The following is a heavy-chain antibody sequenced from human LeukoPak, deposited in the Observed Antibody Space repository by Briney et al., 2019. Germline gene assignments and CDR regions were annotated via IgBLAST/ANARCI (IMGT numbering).Heavy chain of an antibody. Sequence: GGSLRLSCAASRFTLSSYCMSWVRQAPGKGLEWVANIKQDGSETYYVDSVKGQFTISRDNAKNSLSLQMNSLRAEATAVYYCARQRGSGCLDYWGQGTLVTVSS. CDR1: RFTLSSYC. V-gene: IGHV3-7*01. J-gene: IGHJ4*02. CDR2: IKQDGSET. D-gene: IGHD6-19*01. CDR3: ARQRGSGCLDY.